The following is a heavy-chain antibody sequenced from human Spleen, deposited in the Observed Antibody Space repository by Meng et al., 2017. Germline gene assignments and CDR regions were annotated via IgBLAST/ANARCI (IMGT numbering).Heavy chain of an antibody. D-gene: IGHD3-22*01. CDR2: ISGSGGST. J-gene: IGHJ6*02. V-gene: IGHV3-23*01. Sequence: GGSLRLSCAASGFTFSSYAMSWVRQAPGKGLEWVSAISGSGGSTYYADSVKGRFTISRDNSKNTLYLQMNSLRAEDTAVYYCAKGLYYYDSSGYARYYYYGMDVWGQGTTVTVSS. CDR1: GFTFSSYA. CDR3: AKGLYYYDSSGYARYYYYGMDV.